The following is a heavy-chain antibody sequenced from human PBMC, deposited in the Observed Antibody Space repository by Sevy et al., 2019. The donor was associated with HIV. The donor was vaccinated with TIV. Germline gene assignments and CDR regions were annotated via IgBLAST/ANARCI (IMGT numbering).Heavy chain of an antibody. D-gene: IGHD5-12*01. J-gene: IGHJ5*02. CDR2: IAYDGSNK. V-gene: IGHV3-30*03. CDR3: AGGREGYNFWCDP. CDR1: GFTFSSYG. Sequence: GGSLRLSCAASGFTFSSYGMHWVRQAPGKGLEWVAVIAYDGSNKYYADSVKGRFTISRDNSKNTLYLQMNSLRADDTAVYYCAGGREGYNFWCDPWGQGTLVTASS.